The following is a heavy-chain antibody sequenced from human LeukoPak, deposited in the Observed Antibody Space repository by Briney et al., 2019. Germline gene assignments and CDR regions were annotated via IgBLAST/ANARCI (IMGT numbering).Heavy chain of an antibody. V-gene: IGHV3-33*01. J-gene: IGHJ4*02. CDR3: ARDSGLYFSSCYLDY. D-gene: IGHD6-13*01. CDR2: IWYDGTNK. CDR1: GFIFSSYG. Sequence: PGGSLRLSCAASGFIFSSYGMHRVRQAPGKGLEWVAVIWYDGTNKYYADSVKGRFTISRDNSKNTLYLQMNTLRAEDTAVYYCARDSGLYFSSCYLDYWGQGTLVTVSS.